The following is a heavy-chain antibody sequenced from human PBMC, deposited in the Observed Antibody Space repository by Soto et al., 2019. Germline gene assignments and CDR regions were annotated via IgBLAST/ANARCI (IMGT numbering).Heavy chain of an antibody. J-gene: IGHJ3*02. CDR2: IYSGGST. CDR1: GFTVSSNY. V-gene: IGHV3-66*01. D-gene: IGHD5-18*01. CDR3: ARAVYRYGSGAFDI. Sequence: EVPLVESGGGLVQPGGSLRLSCAASGFTVSSNYMSWVRQAPGKGLEWVSVIYSGGSTYYADSVKGRFTISRANSKKTLYLQMNSLRAEDTAVYYWARAVYRYGSGAFDIWGQGTMVTVSS.